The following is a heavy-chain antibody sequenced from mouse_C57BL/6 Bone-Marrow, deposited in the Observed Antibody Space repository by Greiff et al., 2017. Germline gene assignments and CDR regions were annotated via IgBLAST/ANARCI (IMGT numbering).Heavy chain of an antibody. CDR2: IDPENGDT. CDR1: GFNIKDDY. CDR3: TKELELPWFAY. J-gene: IGHJ3*01. Sequence: VQLQQSGAELVRPGASVKLSCTASGFNIKDDYMHWVKQRPEQGLDWIGWIDPENGDTEYASKFQGKATIPADTSSNTAYLQLSSLTSEDTAVYYCTKELELPWFAYWGQGTLVTVSA. D-gene: IGHD2-12*01. V-gene: IGHV14-4*01.